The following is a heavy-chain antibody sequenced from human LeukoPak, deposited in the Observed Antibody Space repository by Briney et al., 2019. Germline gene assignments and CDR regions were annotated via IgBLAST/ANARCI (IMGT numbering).Heavy chain of an antibody. CDR1: GFTFSSYA. D-gene: IGHD3-9*01. V-gene: IGHV3-23*01. CDR2: ISGSGGST. Sequence: PGGSLRLSCAASGFTFSSYAMSWVRQAPGKGLEWVSAISGSGGSTYYADSVKGRFTISRDNSKNTLYLQMNSLRAEDTAVYYCATTLALRRTYYDILTGYFDAFDIWGQGTMVTVSS. J-gene: IGHJ3*02. CDR3: ATTLALRRTYYDILTGYFDAFDI.